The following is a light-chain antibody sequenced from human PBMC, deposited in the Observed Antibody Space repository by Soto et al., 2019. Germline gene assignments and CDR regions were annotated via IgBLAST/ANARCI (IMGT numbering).Light chain of an antibody. J-gene: IGKJ5*01. CDR3: PQYGSSPIT. CDR2: GAS. CDR1: QSVSSSY. Sequence: LGALRLSQESRSTLSCTASQSVSSSYLAWYQQKPGQAPRLLIYGASSRATGIPDRLSGSGSGTDFTLTISRLEPEDFAVYYCPQYGSSPITSGQGTRLEVK. V-gene: IGKV3-20*01.